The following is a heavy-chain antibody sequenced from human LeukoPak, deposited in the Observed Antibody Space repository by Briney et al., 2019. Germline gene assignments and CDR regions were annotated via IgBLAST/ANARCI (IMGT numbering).Heavy chain of an antibody. D-gene: IGHD4-23*01. CDR3: ASFCNSYYYYHYGMDV. CDR1: GFTFSSYA. V-gene: IGHV3-30-3*01. CDR2: ISYDGSNK. Sequence: HPGGSLRLSCAASGFTFSSYAMHWVRQAPGKGLEWVAVISYDGSNKYYADSVKGRFTISRDNSKNTLYLQMNSLRAEDTAVYYCASFCNSYYYYHYGMDVWGQGTTVTVSS. J-gene: IGHJ6*02.